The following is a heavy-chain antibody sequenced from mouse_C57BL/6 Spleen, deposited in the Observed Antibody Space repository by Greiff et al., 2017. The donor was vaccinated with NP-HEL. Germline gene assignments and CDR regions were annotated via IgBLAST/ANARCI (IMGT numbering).Heavy chain of an antibody. CDR2: IDPSDSET. Sequence: QVQLQQPGAELVRPGSSVKLSCKASGYTFTSYWMHWVKQRPIQGLEWIGNIDPSDSETHYNQKFKDKATLTVDKSSSTAYMQLSSLTSEDSAVYYCARLGLRREGSYFDYWGQGTTLTVSS. CDR1: GYTFTSYW. V-gene: IGHV1-52*01. D-gene: IGHD2-4*01. J-gene: IGHJ2*01. CDR3: ARLGLRREGSYFDY.